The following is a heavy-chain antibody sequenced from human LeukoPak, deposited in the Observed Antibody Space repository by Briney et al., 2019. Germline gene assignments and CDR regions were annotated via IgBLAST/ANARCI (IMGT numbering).Heavy chain of an antibody. V-gene: IGHV3-48*01. J-gene: IGHJ4*02. D-gene: IGHD2-2*01. CDR1: GFTFSSYS. Sequence: PGGSLRLSCAASGFTFSSYSMNWVRQAPGKGLEWVSYISSSSSTIYYADSVKGRFTIFRDNSKNTLYLQMNSLRVEDTAIYYCAKDRGLCFSTSCFFDYWGQGALVTVSS. CDR2: ISSSSSTI. CDR3: AKDRGLCFSTSCFFDY.